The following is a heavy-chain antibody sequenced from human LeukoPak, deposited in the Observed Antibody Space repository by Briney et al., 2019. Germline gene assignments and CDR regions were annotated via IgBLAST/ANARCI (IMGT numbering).Heavy chain of an antibody. CDR3: AKDIGTGGTGWYFDL. D-gene: IGHD6-13*01. J-gene: IGHJ2*01. V-gene: IGHV3-23*01. CDR2: ISVSGGT. Sequence: GGSLRLSCAASVFTFRDYAMNWVRQAPGKGLEWVSGISVSGGTFYADSVRGRFTISRDNSKNSLYLQMSSLRAEDTALYYCAKDIGTGGTGWYFDLWGRGTLVTVSS. CDR1: VFTFRDYA.